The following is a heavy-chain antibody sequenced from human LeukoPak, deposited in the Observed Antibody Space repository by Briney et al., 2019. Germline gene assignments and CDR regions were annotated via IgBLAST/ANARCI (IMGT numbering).Heavy chain of an antibody. J-gene: IGHJ4*02. CDR1: GFTFSSYW. CDR3: ARDPNCSGGSCYPRS. V-gene: IGHV3-7*01. D-gene: IGHD2-15*01. CDR2: IKQDGSEK. Sequence: PGGSLRLSCEASGFTFSSYWMSWVRQAPGKGLEWVANIKQDGSEKYYVDSVKGRFTISRDNAKNSLYLQMNSLRAEDTAVYYCARDPNCSGGSCYPRSWGQGTLVTVSS.